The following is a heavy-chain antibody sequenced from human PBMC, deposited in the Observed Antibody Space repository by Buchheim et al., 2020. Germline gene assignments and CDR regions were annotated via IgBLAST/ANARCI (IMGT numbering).Heavy chain of an antibody. D-gene: IGHD1-26*01. CDR2: ISYDGSNK. Sequence: QVQLVESGGGVVQPGRSLRLSCAASGFTFSSYGMHWVRQAPGKGLEWVAVISYDGSNKNYADSVKGRFTISRDNSKNTLYLQMNSLRAEDTAVYYCATLKPGGGMDVWGQGTT. J-gene: IGHJ6*02. CDR1: GFTFSSYG. V-gene: IGHV3-30*03. CDR3: ATLKPGGGMDV.